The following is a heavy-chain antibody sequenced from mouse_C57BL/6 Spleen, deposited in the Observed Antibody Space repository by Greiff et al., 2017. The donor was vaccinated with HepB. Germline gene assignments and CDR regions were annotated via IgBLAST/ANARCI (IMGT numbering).Heavy chain of an antibody. Sequence: VQLQQSGAELVKPGASVKISCKASGYAFSSYWMNWVKQRPGKGLEWIGQIYPGDGDTNYNGKFKGKATLTADKSSSTAYMQLSSLTSEDSAVYFCARKGLYSNLYWYFDVWGTGTTVTVSS. CDR3: ARKGLYSNLYWYFDV. D-gene: IGHD2-5*01. CDR2: IYPGDGDT. CDR1: GYAFSSYW. J-gene: IGHJ1*03. V-gene: IGHV1-80*01.